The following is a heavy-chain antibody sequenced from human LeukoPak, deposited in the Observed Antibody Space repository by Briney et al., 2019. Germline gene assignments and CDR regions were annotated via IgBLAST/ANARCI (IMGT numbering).Heavy chain of an antibody. CDR3: AREERWLQFRSFDY. Sequence: GGSLRLSCAASGFTFSTYAMHWVRQAPGKGLEWVAVISHDGNNKYYADSVKGRLTISRDKSKNTLYLQMNSLRAEDTAVYYCAREERWLQFRSFDYWGQGALVTVSS. CDR1: GFTFSTYA. D-gene: IGHD5-24*01. J-gene: IGHJ4*02. V-gene: IGHV3-30-3*01. CDR2: ISHDGNNK.